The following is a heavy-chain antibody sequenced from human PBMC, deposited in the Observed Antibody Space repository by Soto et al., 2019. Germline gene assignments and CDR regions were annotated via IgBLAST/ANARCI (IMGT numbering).Heavy chain of an antibody. J-gene: IGHJ4*02. Sequence: GGSLRLSCAASGFTFSSYGMHWVRQAPGKGLEWVAVIWYDGSNKYYADSVKGRFTISRDNSKNTLYLQMNSLRAEDTAVYYCARDLYCSGGSCYSSHFDYWGQGTLVTVSS. V-gene: IGHV3-33*01. CDR1: GFTFSSYG. CDR3: ARDLYCSGGSCYSSHFDY. D-gene: IGHD2-15*01. CDR2: IWYDGSNK.